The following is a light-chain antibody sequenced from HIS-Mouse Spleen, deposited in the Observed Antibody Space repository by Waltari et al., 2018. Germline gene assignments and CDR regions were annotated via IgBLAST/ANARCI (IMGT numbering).Light chain of an antibody. J-gene: IGLJ3*02. V-gene: IGLV2-14*03. CDR1: SSAVGGYHY. Sequence: QPALTQPASVSGSPGQSITISCTGTSSAVGGYHYVSWYQQHPGKAPKLMIYDVSNRPSGVSNRFSGSKSGNTASLTISGLQAEDEADYYCSSYTSSSTRVFGGGTKLTVL. CDR2: DVS. CDR3: SSYTSSSTRV.